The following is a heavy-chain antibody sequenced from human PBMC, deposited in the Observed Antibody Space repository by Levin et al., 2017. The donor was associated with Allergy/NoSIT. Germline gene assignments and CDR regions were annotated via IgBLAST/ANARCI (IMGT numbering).Heavy chain of an antibody. Sequence: PGGSLRLSCAASGFTFSSYAMSWVRQAPGKGLEWVSAISGSGGSTYYADSVKGRFTISRDNSKNTLYLQMNSLRAEDTAVYYCAKVKEHSSGWPRTFDAFDIWGQGTMVTVSS. CDR3: AKVKEHSSGWPRTFDAFDI. D-gene: IGHD6-19*01. CDR2: ISGSGGST. V-gene: IGHV3-23*01. J-gene: IGHJ3*02. CDR1: GFTFSSYA.